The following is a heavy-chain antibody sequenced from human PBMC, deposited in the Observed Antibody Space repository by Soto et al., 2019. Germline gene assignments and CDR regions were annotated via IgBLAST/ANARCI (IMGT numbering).Heavy chain of an antibody. V-gene: IGHV4-31*03. CDR3: ARHEGYCSGGSCYYGVARYMDV. J-gene: IGHJ6*03. CDR2: IYYSGST. CDR1: GVYISSGGYY. D-gene: IGHD2-15*01. Sequence: PSETLSLTCTFSGVYISSGGYYWSWIRQRPGKGLEWIGYIYYSGSTYYNPSLKSRVTISVDTSKNQFSLKLSSVTAADTAMYYCARHEGYCSGGSCYYGVARYMDVWGKGTTVTVSS.